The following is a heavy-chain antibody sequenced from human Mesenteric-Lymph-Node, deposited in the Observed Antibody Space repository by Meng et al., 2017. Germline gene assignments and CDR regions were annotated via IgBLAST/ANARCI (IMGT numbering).Heavy chain of an antibody. CDR3: ARDNEWNYGAFDI. CDR2: ISGGADPGRT. CDR1: GFTFSSYW. D-gene: IGHD1-7*01. J-gene: IGHJ3*02. V-gene: IGHV3-23*01. Sequence: GESLKISCAASGFTFSSYWMSWVRQAPGKGLEWVSAISGGADPGRTYYADSVKGRFAISRDDSKNSLYLQMDSLRAEDTAVYYCARDNEWNYGAFDIWGQGTMVTVSS.